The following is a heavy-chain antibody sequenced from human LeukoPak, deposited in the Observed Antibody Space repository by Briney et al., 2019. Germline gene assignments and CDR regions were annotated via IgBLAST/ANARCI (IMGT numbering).Heavy chain of an antibody. V-gene: IGHV3-43*02. CDR1: GFTLDAFA. CDR2: IDKAGRKT. D-gene: IGHD1-26*01. CDR3: ATWAFYHSLDV. J-gene: IGHJ6*02. Sequence: GGSLRLSCAASGFTLDAFAMHWVRQAPGKGLESVSLIDKAGRKTYYADSVKGRFTISRDDSKNSLYLQMNSLRTEDTALYYCATWAFYHSLDVWGRGATVIVSS.